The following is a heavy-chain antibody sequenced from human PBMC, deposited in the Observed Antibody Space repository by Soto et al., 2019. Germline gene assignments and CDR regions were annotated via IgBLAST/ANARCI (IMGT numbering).Heavy chain of an antibody. J-gene: IGHJ6*02. Sequence: SVKVSCKASGGTFSSYAISWVRQAPGQGLEWMGGIIPIFGTANYAQKFQGRVTITADESTSTAYMKLSSLRSEDTAVYYCARGIVVVPAAMLHYGMDVWGQGTTVTVSS. CDR1: GGTFSSYA. CDR3: ARGIVVVPAAMLHYGMDV. CDR2: IIPIFGTA. V-gene: IGHV1-69*13. D-gene: IGHD2-2*01.